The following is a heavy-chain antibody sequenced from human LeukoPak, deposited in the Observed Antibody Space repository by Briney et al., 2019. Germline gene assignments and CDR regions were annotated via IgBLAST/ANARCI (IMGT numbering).Heavy chain of an antibody. V-gene: IGHV3-23*01. CDR1: GFTYNSYA. J-gene: IGHJ3*02. CDR2: LSGSGGST. CDR3: AKRACSSTSCYRAFDI. Sequence: PGGSLRLSCAASGFTYNSYAMRWVRQAPEKGLEWVSALSGSGGSTYYADAVKGLFTISRDNSKNTLYLKMNSLRAEDTAVYYCAKRACSSTSCYRAFDIWGQGTMVTVSS. D-gene: IGHD2-2*01.